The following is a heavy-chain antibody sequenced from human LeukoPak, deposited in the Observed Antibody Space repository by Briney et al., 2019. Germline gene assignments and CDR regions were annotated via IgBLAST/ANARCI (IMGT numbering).Heavy chain of an antibody. D-gene: IGHD3-3*01. CDR1: GGSISSNSYY. CDR3: ARLSGDLWSGYYPDY. Sequence: SETLSLTCTVSGGSISSNSYYWGWIRQPPGKGLEWIGSIYYSGNTYYKPSLKSRVTIFVDTSKNQFSLKLSSVTAADTAVYYCARLSGDLWSGYYPDYWGQGTLVTVSS. V-gene: IGHV4-39*01. J-gene: IGHJ4*02. CDR2: IYYSGNT.